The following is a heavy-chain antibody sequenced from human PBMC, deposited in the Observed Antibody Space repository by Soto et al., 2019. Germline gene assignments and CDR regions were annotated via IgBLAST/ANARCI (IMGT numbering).Heavy chain of an antibody. D-gene: IGHD3-10*01. J-gene: IGHJ6*02. CDR2: ISSSSSTI. CDR3: ARDLYDGSEWKTSHYGMDV. Sequence: GGSLRLSCAASGFTFSSYSMNWVRQAPGKGLEWVSYISSSSSTIYYADSVKGRFTISRDNAKNSLYLQMNSLRDEDTAVYYCARDLYDGSEWKTSHYGMDVWGQGTTVPVSS. CDR1: GFTFSSYS. V-gene: IGHV3-48*02.